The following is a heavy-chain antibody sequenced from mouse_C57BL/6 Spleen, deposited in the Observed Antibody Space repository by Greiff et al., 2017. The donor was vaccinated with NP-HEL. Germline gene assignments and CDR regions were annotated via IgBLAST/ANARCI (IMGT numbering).Heavy chain of an antibody. D-gene: IGHD2-4*01. Sequence: QVQLQQSGAELVRPGASVTLSCKASGYTFTDYEMHWVKQTPVHGLEWIGAIDPETGGTAYNQQFKGKAILTADKSSSTAYMELRSLTSEDSAVYYCTGGLMITTGVYYYAMDYWGQGTSVTVSS. V-gene: IGHV1-15*01. J-gene: IGHJ4*01. CDR2: IDPETGGT. CDR1: GYTFTDYE. CDR3: TGGLMITTGVYYYAMDY.